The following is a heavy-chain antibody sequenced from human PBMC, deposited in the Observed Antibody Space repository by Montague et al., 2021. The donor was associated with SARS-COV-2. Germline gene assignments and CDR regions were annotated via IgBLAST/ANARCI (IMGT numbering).Heavy chain of an antibody. V-gene: IGHV4-39*01. CDR1: GGSISSSSYY. J-gene: IGHJ6*02. Sequence: SETLSLTCAVSGGSISSSSYYWGWIRQPPGKGLEWIGCIHYSGSTYYNPSLKSRVSISVDTSKNQFSLKLSSVTAADTAVYYCAGLWGTVYYYYGMDVWGQGTTVTVSS. D-gene: IGHD2-21*01. CDR2: IHYSGST. CDR3: AGLWGTVYYYYGMDV.